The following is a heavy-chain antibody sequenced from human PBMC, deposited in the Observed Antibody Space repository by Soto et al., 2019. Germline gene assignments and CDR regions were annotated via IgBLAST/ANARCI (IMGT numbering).Heavy chain of an antibody. CDR2: IYYSGSP. V-gene: IGHV4-59*08. J-gene: IGHJ4*02. D-gene: IGHD6-6*01. Sequence: PSETLSLTCTVSGDSISSHYWSWIRQPPGKGLEWIGYIYYSGSPNYNPSLKSRVTISVDTSKNQFSLKLSSVTAADTAVYYCARKHSSSSWDYWGQGTLVTVS. CDR3: ARKHSSSSWDY. CDR1: GDSISSHY.